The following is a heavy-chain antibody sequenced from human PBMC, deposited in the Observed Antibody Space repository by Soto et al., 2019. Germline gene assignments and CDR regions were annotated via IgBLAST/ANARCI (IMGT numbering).Heavy chain of an antibody. Sequence: QVQLVQSGAEVKKPGSSVKVSCKASGGTFSSYAINWVRQAPGQGLEWMGGIIRIFGTPDYAQRFQGRVTIPADESTSTAYMELSSLRSEDTAVYYCARQGSNEYYYYGMAVWGQGTTVTVSS. CDR3: ARQGSNEYYYYGMAV. J-gene: IGHJ6*02. D-gene: IGHD3-10*01. CDR1: GGTFSSYA. CDR2: IIRIFGTP. V-gene: IGHV1-69*12.